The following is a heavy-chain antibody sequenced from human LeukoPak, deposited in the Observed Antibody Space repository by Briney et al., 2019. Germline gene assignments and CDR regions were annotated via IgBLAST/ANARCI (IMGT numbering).Heavy chain of an antibody. Sequence: PSETLSLTCAVYGGSFSGYYWSWIRQPPGKGLEWIGEINHSGSTNYNPSLKSRVTIPVDTSKNQFSLKLSSVTAADTAVYYCARGPMITFGGVIVRYFDYWGQGTLVTVSS. J-gene: IGHJ4*02. CDR3: ARGPMITFGGVIVRYFDY. V-gene: IGHV4-34*01. D-gene: IGHD3-16*02. CDR2: INHSGST. CDR1: GGSFSGYY.